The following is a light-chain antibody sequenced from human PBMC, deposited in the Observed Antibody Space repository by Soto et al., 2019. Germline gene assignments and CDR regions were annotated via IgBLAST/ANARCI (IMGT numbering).Light chain of an antibody. CDR2: SAS. CDR1: QNIYNY. V-gene: IGKV1-39*01. CDR3: QQTHSTPVT. Sequence: DIQMTQSPSSLSASVGDRVTVTCRTSQNIYNYLNWYQQKPGKAPKLLIYSASSVQSGVPSRFSGSGSGTDFTLTISSLQPEDFATYYCQQTHSTPVTFGQGTRQEIK. J-gene: IGKJ5*01.